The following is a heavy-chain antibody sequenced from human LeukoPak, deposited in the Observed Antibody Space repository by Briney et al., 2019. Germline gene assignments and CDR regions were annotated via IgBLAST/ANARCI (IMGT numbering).Heavy chain of an antibody. J-gene: IGHJ4*02. V-gene: IGHV3-30*03. CDR2: ISYDGSNK. D-gene: IGHD3-10*01. CDR3: ARTGPAQGDSWFGELWGPYYFDY. Sequence: PGGSLRLSCAASGFTFSSYGMHWVRQVPGKGLEWVAVISYDGSNKYYADSVKGRFTISRDNSKNTLYLQMNSLRAEDTAVYYCARTGPAQGDSWFGELWGPYYFDYWGQGTLVTVSS. CDR1: GFTFSSYG.